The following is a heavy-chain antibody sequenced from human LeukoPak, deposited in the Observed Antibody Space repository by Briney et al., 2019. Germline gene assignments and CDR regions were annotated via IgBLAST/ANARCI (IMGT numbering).Heavy chain of an antibody. Sequence: ASVKVSCKASGGTFSSYAISWVRQAPGQGLEWMGWISAYNGNTNYAQKLQGRVTMTTDTSTSTAYMELRSLRSDDTAVYYCARDHVVPTSPAGYWGQGTLVTVSS. CDR1: GGTFSSYA. V-gene: IGHV1-18*01. CDR3: ARDHVVPTSPAGY. J-gene: IGHJ4*02. CDR2: ISAYNGNT. D-gene: IGHD2-2*01.